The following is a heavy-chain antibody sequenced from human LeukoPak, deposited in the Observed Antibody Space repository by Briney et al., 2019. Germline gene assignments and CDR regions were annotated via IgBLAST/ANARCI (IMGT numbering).Heavy chain of an antibody. J-gene: IGHJ3*02. CDR1: GFTFSSYA. D-gene: IGHD3-22*01. CDR3: ARRGSSGYNAFDI. V-gene: IGHV3-23*01. Sequence: TGGSLRLSCAASGFTFSSYAMSWVRQAPGKGLEWVSRISGSGGTTYNADSVKGRFTISRDNSKNTLYLQMNSLRAEDTAVYYCARRGSSGYNAFDIWGQGTMVTVSS. CDR2: ISGSGGTT.